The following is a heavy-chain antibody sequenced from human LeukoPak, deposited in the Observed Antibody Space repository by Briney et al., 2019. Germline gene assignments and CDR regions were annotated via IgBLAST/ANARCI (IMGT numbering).Heavy chain of an antibody. Sequence: GGSLRLSCAASGFTVSNNFVTWVRQAPGKGLEWVSIIYSGGGTDYADSVKGRFTISRDNSKNTVYLQMNSLRAEDTAVYHCARKSLGIAAAGTFFGTWGQGTLVTVSS. CDR3: ARKSLGIAAAGTFFGT. CDR2: IYSGGGT. V-gene: IGHV3-53*01. J-gene: IGHJ5*02. D-gene: IGHD6-13*01. CDR1: GFTVSNNF.